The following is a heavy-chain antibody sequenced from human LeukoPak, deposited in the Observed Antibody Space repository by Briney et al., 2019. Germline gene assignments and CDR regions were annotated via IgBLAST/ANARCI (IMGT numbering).Heavy chain of an antibody. CDR1: GFTFSSYG. CDR3: VIAYGDYPEDAFDI. V-gene: IGHV3-30*03. J-gene: IGHJ3*02. CDR2: ISYDGSNK. Sequence: GRSLRLSCAASGFTFSSYGMHWVRQAPGKGLEWVAVISYDGSNKYYADSVKGRFTISRDNSKNTLYLQMNSLRAEDTAVYYCVIAYGDYPEDAFDIWGQGTMVTVSS. D-gene: IGHD4-17*01.